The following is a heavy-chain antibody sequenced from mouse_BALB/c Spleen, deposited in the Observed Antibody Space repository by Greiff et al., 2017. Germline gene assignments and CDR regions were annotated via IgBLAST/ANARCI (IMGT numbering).Heavy chain of an antibody. CDR2: INSNGGST. CDR1: GFTFSSYG. V-gene: IGHV5-6-3*01. CDR3: ARDYDGYSYYFDY. J-gene: IGHJ2*01. Sequence: EVQVVESGGGLVQPGGSLKLSCAASGFTFSSYGMSWVRQTPDKRLELVATINSNGGSTYYPDSVKGRFTISRDNAKNTLYLQMSSLKSEDTAMYYCARDYDGYSYYFDYWGQGTTLTVSS. D-gene: IGHD2-3*01.